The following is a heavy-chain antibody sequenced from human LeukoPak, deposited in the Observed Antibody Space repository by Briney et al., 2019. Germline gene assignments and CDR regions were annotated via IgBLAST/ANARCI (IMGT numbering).Heavy chain of an antibody. J-gene: IGHJ4*02. Sequence: GGSLRLSCAASGFTFDDYAMHWVRQAPGKGLEWVSGISWNSGSIGYADSVKGRFTISRDNAKNSLYLQMNSLRAEDTASYYCAKGIRSTGTYYFDYWGQGTLVTVSS. CDR2: ISWNSGSI. CDR3: AKGIRSTGTYYFDY. V-gene: IGHV3-9*01. CDR1: GFTFDDYA. D-gene: IGHD1-14*01.